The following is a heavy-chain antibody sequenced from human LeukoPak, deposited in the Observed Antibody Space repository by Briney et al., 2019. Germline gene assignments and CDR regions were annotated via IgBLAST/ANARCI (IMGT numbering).Heavy chain of an antibody. CDR2: ISYDGNNK. V-gene: IGHV3-30*03. D-gene: IGHD2-15*01. Sequence: GVSVRLSCAASGFTFNSYGMQWVRQAPGQGLVWLTCISYDGNNKYYTDSVKGRFTIARDNTRNSLYLQMNSLRAEDTAVYYCARDSQAYCSGGSCSMFDYWGQGALVTVSS. CDR1: GFTFNSYG. CDR3: ARDSQAYCSGGSCSMFDY. J-gene: IGHJ4*02.